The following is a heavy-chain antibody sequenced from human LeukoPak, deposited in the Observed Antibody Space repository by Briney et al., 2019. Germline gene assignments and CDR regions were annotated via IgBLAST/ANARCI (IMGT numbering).Heavy chain of an antibody. V-gene: IGHV3-11*04. J-gene: IGHJ4*02. CDR3: VRDNPSGYNSGWPLGH. CDR2: ISSSGATV. Sequence: GGSLRLSCAASGFTFSDYHMSWIRQAPGKGLEWVSYISSSGATVYYTDSVMGRFTISRDNAKNMLFLQMNSLRAEDTALYYCVRDNPSGYNSGWPLGHWGQGTLVTVSS. CDR1: GFTFSDYH. D-gene: IGHD6-19*01.